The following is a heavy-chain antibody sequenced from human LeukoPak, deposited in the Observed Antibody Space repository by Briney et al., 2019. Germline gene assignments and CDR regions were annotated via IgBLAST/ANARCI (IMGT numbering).Heavy chain of an antibody. CDR3: ARERRGGSYFTEKRLDH. J-gene: IGHJ4*02. CDR2: IIPFFGTA. CDR1: GGTFSNYA. D-gene: IGHD1-26*01. Sequence: ASVKVSCKASGGTFSNYAISWVRQAPGQGLEWMGAIIPFFGTANYAQKFQGRVTITADESTGTAYMELSSLRSEDTAVYYCARERRGGSYFTEKRLDHWGQGTLVAVSS. V-gene: IGHV1-69*01.